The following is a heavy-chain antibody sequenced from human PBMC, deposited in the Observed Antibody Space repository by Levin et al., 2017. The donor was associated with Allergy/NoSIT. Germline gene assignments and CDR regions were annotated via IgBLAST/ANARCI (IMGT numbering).Heavy chain of an antibody. V-gene: IGHV3-23*01. CDR2: ITGGGFNT. CDR3: AKKQGGTSGFSFDV. J-gene: IGHJ3*01. Sequence: GGSLRLSCDASGFTLTDYAMSWVRQAPGKGLEWVSTITGGGFNTYYGDSVKGRFTVSRDISTNTLYLELNSLIAEDTAVYYYAKKQGGTSGFSFDVWGRGTMVTVSS. CDR1: GFTLTDYA. D-gene: IGHD1-1*01.